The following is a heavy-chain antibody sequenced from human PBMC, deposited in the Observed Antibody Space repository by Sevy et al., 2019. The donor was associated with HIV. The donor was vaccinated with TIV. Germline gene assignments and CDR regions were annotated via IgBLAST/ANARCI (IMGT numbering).Heavy chain of an antibody. D-gene: IGHD5-18*01. V-gene: IGHV3-30*18. CDR2: ISYDGSNK. Sequence: GGSLRLSCAASGFTFSSYGMHWVRQAPGKGLEWVAVISYDGSNKYYADSVKGRFTISRDNSKNTLYLQMNSLGAEDTAVYYCAKQLTAMVLYYFDYWGQGTLVTVSS. CDR1: GFTFSSYG. J-gene: IGHJ4*02. CDR3: AKQLTAMVLYYFDY.